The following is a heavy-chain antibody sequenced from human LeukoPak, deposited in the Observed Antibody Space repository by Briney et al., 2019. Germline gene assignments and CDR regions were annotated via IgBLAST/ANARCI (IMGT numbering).Heavy chain of an antibody. V-gene: IGHV3-23*01. CDR2: ISGSGGST. D-gene: IGHD7-27*01. CDR3: AKAEPEDPNWENDAFDI. Sequence: GGSLRLSCAASGFTFSSYAMSWVRQAPGKGLEWVSAISGSGGSTYYADSVKGRFTISRDNSKNTLYLQMNSLRAEDTAVYYCAKAEPEDPNWENDAFDIWGQGTMVTVSS. CDR1: GFTFSSYA. J-gene: IGHJ3*02.